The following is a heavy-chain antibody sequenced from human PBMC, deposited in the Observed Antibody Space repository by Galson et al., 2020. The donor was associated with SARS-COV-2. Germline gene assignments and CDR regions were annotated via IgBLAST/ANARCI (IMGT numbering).Heavy chain of an antibody. Sequence: ASVKVSCKASGYSFTGYFTHWVRQAPGQGLEWMGWINPNNGGTNYAQKFQGRVTMTRDTSISTAYMELSRLRSDDTAVYYCAREWLQSKGVDAWGQGTLVTVS. J-gene: IGHJ5*02. CDR2: INPNNGGT. V-gene: IGHV1-2*02. D-gene: IGHD5-12*01. CDR1: GYSFTGYF. CDR3: AREWLQSKGVDA.